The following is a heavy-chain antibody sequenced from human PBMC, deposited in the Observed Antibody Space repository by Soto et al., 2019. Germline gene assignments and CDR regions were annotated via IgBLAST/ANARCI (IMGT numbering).Heavy chain of an antibody. J-gene: IGHJ6*02. CDR3: AADVTYYDFWSGSPNYGMDV. CDR2: IVVGSGNT. D-gene: IGHD3-3*01. Sequence: SVKVSCKASGFTFTSSAVQWVRQARGQRLEWIGWIVVGSGNTNYAQKFQERVTITRDMSTSTAYMELSSLRSEDTAVYYCAADVTYYDFWSGSPNYGMDVWRQGTTVTVSS. V-gene: IGHV1-58*01. CDR1: GFTFTSSA.